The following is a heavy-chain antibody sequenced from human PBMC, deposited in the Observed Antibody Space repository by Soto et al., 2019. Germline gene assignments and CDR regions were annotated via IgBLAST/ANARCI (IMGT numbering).Heavy chain of an antibody. V-gene: IGHV3-30-3*01. J-gene: IGHJ4*02. CDR1: GFTFSSYA. Sequence: GSLRLSCAASGFTFSSYAMHWVRQAPGKGLEWVAVISYDGSNKYYADSVKGRFTISRDNSKNTLYLQMNSLRAEDTAVYYCARGLREAAGYFDYWGQGTLVTVSS. CDR3: ARGLREAAGYFDY. D-gene: IGHD6-13*01. CDR2: ISYDGSNK.